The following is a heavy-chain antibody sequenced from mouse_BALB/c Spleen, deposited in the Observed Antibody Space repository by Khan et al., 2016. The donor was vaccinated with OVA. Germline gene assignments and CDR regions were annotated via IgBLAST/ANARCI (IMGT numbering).Heavy chain of an antibody. J-gene: IGHJ2*01. CDR1: GYSITSAYA. CDR2: IRSSGRT. CDR3: ARSVTITTVVATDFDY. V-gene: IGHV3-2*02. D-gene: IGHD1-1*01. Sequence: EVQLQESGPGLVKPSQSLSLTCTVTGYSITSAYAWNWIRQFPGNKLEWMGYIRSSGRTSYNPSLKSRISITRYTSKNQFFLQLNSVTTEDTATYYCARSVTITTVVATDFDYWGQGTTLTVSS.